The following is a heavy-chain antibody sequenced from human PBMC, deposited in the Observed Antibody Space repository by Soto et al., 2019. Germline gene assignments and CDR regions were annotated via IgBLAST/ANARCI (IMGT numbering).Heavy chain of an antibody. D-gene: IGHD3-16*01. CDR1: GGSISSGDYY. CDR2: IYYSVST. Sequence: QVQLQESGPGLVKPSQTLSLTCTVSGGSISSGDYYWSWIRQHPGKGLEWIGYIYYSVSTYYNPSLKSRLTISIDTSKNQFSLKLSSVTAADTAVYYCARVGHNYDLNGGDAFDIWGQGTMVTVS. J-gene: IGHJ3*02. CDR3: ARVGHNYDLNGGDAFDI. V-gene: IGHV4-31*03.